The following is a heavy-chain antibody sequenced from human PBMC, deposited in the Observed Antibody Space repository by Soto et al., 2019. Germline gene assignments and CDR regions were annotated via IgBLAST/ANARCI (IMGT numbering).Heavy chain of an antibody. D-gene: IGHD3-22*01. CDR3: ARGSVDTVDSSGFYEY. CDR2: INHSGGT. Sequence: SETLSLTCAVSGGSFSAYYWSWIRQPPGKGLEWIGEINHSGGTSYNPSLKSRVTISVDTSKSRFSLKLTSVTAADRAVYYCARGSVDTVDSSGFYEYWGKGPPVTVSS. V-gene: IGHV4-34*01. CDR1: GGSFSAYY. J-gene: IGHJ4*02.